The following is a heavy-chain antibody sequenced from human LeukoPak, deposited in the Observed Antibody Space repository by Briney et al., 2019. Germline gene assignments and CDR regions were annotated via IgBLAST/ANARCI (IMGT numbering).Heavy chain of an antibody. J-gene: IGHJ4*02. V-gene: IGHV3-7*01. D-gene: IGHD5-12*01. CDR2: TKQDGSEK. CDR3: ARDGGSGYAYDY. CDR1: GFTFSSYW. Sequence: GGSLRLSCAASGFTFSSYWMSWVRQAPGKGLKWVANTKQDGSEKHYVDSVRGRFTISRDNAKNSLYLQMNSLRAEDTAVYYCARDGGSGYAYDYWGQGTQVTVSS.